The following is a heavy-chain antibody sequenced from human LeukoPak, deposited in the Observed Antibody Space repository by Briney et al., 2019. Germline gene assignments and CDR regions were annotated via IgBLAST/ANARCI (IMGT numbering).Heavy chain of an antibody. V-gene: IGHV5-51*01. CDR1: GYSFTSYW. Sequence: GESLEISGKGSGYSFTSYWIGWVRQLPGKGLEWMGIIYPGDSDTRYSPSFQGQVTISADKSISTAYPQWSSLKASDTAMYYCARRGDSSSWLDAFDIWGQGTMVTVSS. CDR2: IYPGDSDT. D-gene: IGHD6-13*01. J-gene: IGHJ3*02. CDR3: ARRGDSSSWLDAFDI.